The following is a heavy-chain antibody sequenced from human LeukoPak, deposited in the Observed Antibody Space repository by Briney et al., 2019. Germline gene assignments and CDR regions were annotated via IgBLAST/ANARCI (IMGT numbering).Heavy chain of an antibody. V-gene: IGHV3-30*18. CDR3: AKTFEDIVVVGAATPIDY. CDR2: ISYDGSNK. CDR1: GFRFSGYG. D-gene: IGHD2-15*01. Sequence: PGGSLRLSCAASGFRFSGYGMHWVRQAPGKGLEWVAVISYDGSNKYYADSVKGRFTISRDNSKNTLYLQMNSLRAEDTAVYYCAKTFEDIVVVGAATPIDYWGQGTLVTVSS. J-gene: IGHJ4*02.